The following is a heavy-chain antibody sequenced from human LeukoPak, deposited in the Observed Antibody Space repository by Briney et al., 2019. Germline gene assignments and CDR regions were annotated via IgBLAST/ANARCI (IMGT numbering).Heavy chain of an antibody. Sequence: SETLSLTCTVSGGSISSYYWSWIRQPPGKGLEWIGYIYYSGSTNYNPYLKSRVTISVDTSKNQFSLKLSSVTAADTAVYYCARGGGPPAFDIWGQGTMVTVSS. J-gene: IGHJ3*02. V-gene: IGHV4-59*08. CDR3: ARGGGPPAFDI. CDR2: IYYSGST. CDR1: GGSISSYY. D-gene: IGHD3-16*01.